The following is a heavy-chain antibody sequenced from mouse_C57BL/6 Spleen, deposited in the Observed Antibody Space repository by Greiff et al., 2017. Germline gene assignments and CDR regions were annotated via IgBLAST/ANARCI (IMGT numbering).Heavy chain of an antibody. CDR2: INPGSGGT. D-gene: IGHD1-1*01. Sequence: QVQLQQSGAELVRPGTSVKVSCKASGYAFTNYLIEWVKQRPGQGLEWIGVINPGSGGTNYNEKFKGKATLTADKSSSTAYMQLSSLTSEDSAVYCCARNYGSSYSFAYWGQGTLVTVSA. V-gene: IGHV1-54*01. CDR1: GYAFTNYL. CDR3: ARNYGSSYSFAY. J-gene: IGHJ3*01.